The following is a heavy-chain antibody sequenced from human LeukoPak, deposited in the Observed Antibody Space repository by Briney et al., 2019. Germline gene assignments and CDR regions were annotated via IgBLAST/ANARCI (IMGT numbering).Heavy chain of an antibody. CDR3: ARGGSGISNAFDI. CDR1: GGSISSYY. J-gene: IGHJ3*02. CDR2: LYYSGST. D-gene: IGHD3-10*01. Sequence: SETLSLTCSVAGGSISSYYWSWIRQPPGKGLEWIGYLYYSGSTNSNPSLKSRVTMSVDTSKNQFSLKLRSVTAADTAVYYCARGGSGISNAFDIWGQGTMVTVSS. V-gene: IGHV4-59*01.